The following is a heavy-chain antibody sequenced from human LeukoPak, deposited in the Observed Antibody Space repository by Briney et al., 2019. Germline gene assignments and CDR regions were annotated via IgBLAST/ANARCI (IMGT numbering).Heavy chain of an antibody. D-gene: IGHD3-22*01. CDR3: AGRLVITREFAFDI. CDR2: IIPIFGTA. V-gene: IGHV1-69*06. CDR1: GGTFSSYA. Sequence: SVKVSCKASGGTFSSYAISWVRQAPGQGLEWMGGIIPIFGTANYAQKFRGRVTITADKSTSTAYMELSSLRSEDTAVYYCAGRLVITREFAFDIWGQGTMVTVSS. J-gene: IGHJ3*02.